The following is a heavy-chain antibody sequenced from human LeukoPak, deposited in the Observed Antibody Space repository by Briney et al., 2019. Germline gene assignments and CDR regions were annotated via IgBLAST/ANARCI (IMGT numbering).Heavy chain of an antibody. CDR3: ARDISCSGGSCFYLYDAFDI. CDR2: IYYSGST. D-gene: IGHD2-15*01. CDR1: GGSISSTTYY. J-gene: IGHJ3*02. Sequence: SSETLSLTCSVSGGSISSTTYYWGWIRQPPGKGLEWIGSIYYSGSTYYNPSLKSRVIVSVDTSRNQFSLKLSSVTAADTAVYYCARDISCSGGSCFYLYDAFDIWGQGTMVTVSS. V-gene: IGHV4-39*02.